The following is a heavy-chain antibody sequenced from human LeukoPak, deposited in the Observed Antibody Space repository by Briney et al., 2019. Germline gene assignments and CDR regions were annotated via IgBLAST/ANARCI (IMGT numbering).Heavy chain of an antibody. CDR3: ARSWSGAFDY. CDR1: GFTFSNYW. Sequence: GGSLRLSCVAYGFTFSNYWMSWVRQAPGKGREWVANIKQDGSEKYYVDYVKGRFTISRDNAKNSLYLQMNSLRAEDTAVYYCARSWSGAFDYWGQGTLATVSS. J-gene: IGHJ4*02. V-gene: IGHV3-7*05. D-gene: IGHD3-10*01. CDR2: IKQDGSEK.